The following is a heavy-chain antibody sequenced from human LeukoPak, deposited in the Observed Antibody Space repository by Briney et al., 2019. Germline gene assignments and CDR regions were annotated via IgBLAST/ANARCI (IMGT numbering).Heavy chain of an antibody. CDR3: ARVGWEGYFDY. CDR1: GYTFTSYY. V-gene: IGHV1-46*01. J-gene: IGHJ4*02. D-gene: IGHD1-26*01. CDR2: INPSGGST. Sequence: ASVKVSCKAAGYTFTSYYMHWVRQAPGQGLEWMGIINPSGGSTSYAQKFQGRVTMTRDMSTSTVYMELSSLRSEDTAVYYCARVGWEGYFDYWGQGTPVTVSS.